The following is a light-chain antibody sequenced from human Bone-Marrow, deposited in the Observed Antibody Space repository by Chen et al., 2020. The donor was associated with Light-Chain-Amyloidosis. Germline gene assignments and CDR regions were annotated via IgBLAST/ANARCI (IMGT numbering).Light chain of an antibody. V-gene: IGLV3-25*03. J-gene: IGLJ2*01. CDR3: QSADSSGTYEVI. Sequence: SYELTQPPSVSVSPGQTARITCSGDDLPTKYAYWYQQKPGQAPVLVIHRDTERPSGISERFSGSSSGPTATLTISGVQSEDEAAYHCQSADSSGTYEVIFGGGTKLTVL. CDR2: RDT. CDR1: DLPTKY.